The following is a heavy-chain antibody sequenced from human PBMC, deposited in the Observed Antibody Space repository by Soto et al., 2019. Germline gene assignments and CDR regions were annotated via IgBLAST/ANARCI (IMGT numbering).Heavy chain of an antibody. Sequence: SGGSLRLSFVASGFTFSPYWMTWVRPVPGKGLAGVADINQNGTKKFYVDSVKVRFSISRDNSNNSVYLQMKSMIVEDTALYYCARVIKAHNXWGQGTLFTVSX. D-gene: IGHD3-10*01. CDR3: ARVIKAHNX. CDR1: GFTFSPYW. CDR2: INQNGTKK. J-gene: IGHJ4*02. V-gene: IGHV3-7*01.